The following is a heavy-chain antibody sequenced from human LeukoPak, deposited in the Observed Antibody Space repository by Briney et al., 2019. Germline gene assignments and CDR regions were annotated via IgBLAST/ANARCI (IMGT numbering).Heavy chain of an antibody. CDR3: ARDAKRISGTTYYYGMDV. J-gene: IGHJ6*02. CDR2: IYTSGST. CDR1: GGSISSYY. V-gene: IGHV4-4*07. Sequence: PSETLSLTCAVSGGSISSYYWSWIRQPAGKGLEWIGRIYTSGSTNYNPSLMSRVSMSVDTSKNQFSLKLTSVTAADTAVYYCARDAKRISGTTYYYGMDVWGQGTTVTVSS. D-gene: IGHD1-20*01.